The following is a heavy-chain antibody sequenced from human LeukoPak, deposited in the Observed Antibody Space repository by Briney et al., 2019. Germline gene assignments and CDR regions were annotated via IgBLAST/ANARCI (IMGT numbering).Heavy chain of an antibody. CDR1: GGSISSSSYY. D-gene: IGHD2-15*01. CDR2: IYYSGST. CDR3: ARGLLSYFDY. V-gene: IGHV4-39*07. J-gene: IGHJ4*02. Sequence: SETLSLTCTVSGGSISSSSYYWGWIRQPPGKGLEWIGSIYYSGSTYYNPSLKSRVTISVDTSKNQFSLKLNSVTAADMAVYYCARGLLSYFDYWGQGTLVTVSS.